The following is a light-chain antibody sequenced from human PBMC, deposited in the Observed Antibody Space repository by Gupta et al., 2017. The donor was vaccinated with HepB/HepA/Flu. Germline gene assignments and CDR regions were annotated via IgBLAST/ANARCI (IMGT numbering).Light chain of an antibody. V-gene: IGLV3-9*01. CDR3: QVWDSFTNV. CDR1: NIGSKN. Sequence: SHELTQPLSVSVALGQTARLTCGGNNIGSKNVHWYQQKPGRAPVLVLYRDSDRPSGIPERFSGSNSGNTATLTISRAQAGDEADYYCQVWDSFTNVFGTGTKVTVL. CDR2: RDS. J-gene: IGLJ1*01.